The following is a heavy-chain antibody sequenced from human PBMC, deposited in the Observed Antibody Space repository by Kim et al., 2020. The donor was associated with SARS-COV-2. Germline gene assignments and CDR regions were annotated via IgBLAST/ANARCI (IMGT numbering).Heavy chain of an antibody. V-gene: IGHV4-34*01. D-gene: IGHD3-22*01. CDR3: ARVKATYYYDSSGYRNPWLDAFDI. Sequence: SETLSLTCAVYGGSFSGYYWSWIRQPPGKGLEWIGEINHSGSTNYNPSLKSRVTISVDTSKNQFSLKLSSVTAADTAVYYCARVKATYYYDSSGYRNPWLDAFDIWGQGTMVTVSS. CDR2: INHSGST. J-gene: IGHJ3*02. CDR1: GGSFSGYY.